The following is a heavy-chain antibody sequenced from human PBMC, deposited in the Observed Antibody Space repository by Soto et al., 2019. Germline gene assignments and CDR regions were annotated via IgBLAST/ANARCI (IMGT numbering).Heavy chain of an antibody. CDR3: ARPEMAAFDY. V-gene: IGHV3-30-3*01. J-gene: IGHJ4*02. CDR2: ISYDGSNK. CDR1: GFTFSSYA. Sequence: GVSLRLSCAASGFTFSSYAMHWVRQAPGKGLEWVAVISYDGSNKYYADSVKGRFTISRDNSKNTLYLQMNSLRAEDTAVYYCARPEMAAFDYWGQVTLVSVS.